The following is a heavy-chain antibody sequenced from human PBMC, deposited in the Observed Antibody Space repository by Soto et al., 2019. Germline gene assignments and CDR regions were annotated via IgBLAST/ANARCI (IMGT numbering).Heavy chain of an antibody. CDR2: ISHGGSP. CDR3: ARGHYYYAMDV. J-gene: IGHJ6*02. CDR1: GGSVSSGVFS. V-gene: IGHV4-30-2*01. Sequence: TLALTVAVSGGSVSSGVFSWNWIRQPPGQGLEWIGYISHGGSPHYTPSLRSRVSISVDRSTNVISLNLTSMTPADTAVYFCARGHYYYAMDVWGQGTTVTVSS.